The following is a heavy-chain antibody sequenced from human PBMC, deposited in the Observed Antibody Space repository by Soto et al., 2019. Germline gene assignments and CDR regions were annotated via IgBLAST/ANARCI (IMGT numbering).Heavy chain of an antibody. CDR2: IDPSDSYT. V-gene: IGHV5-10-1*01. Sequence: PGESLKISCKGSGYSFTIYWISWVRQMPGKGLEWMGRIDPSDSYTNYSPSFQGHVTISADKSISTAYLQWSSLKASDTAMYYCARTVLQSRGYSYGLVSVDVWGQGTTVTVSS. CDR3: ARTVLQSRGYSYGLVSVDV. D-gene: IGHD5-18*01. CDR1: GYSFTIYW. J-gene: IGHJ6*02.